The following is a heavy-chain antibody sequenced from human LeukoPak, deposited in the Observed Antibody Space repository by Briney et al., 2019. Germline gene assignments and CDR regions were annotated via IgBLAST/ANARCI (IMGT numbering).Heavy chain of an antibody. J-gene: IGHJ5*02. Sequence: AGSLRLSCAASGFSFSRNWMTWVRQAPGKGLEWVANIKEDGSDKSYVDSVKGRFTISRDNATTSVYLQMSSLRAEDTAVYYCARGHGWFDPWGQGTLVTVSS. V-gene: IGHV3-7*05. CDR2: IKEDGSDK. CDR1: GFSFSRNW. CDR3: ARGHGWFDP.